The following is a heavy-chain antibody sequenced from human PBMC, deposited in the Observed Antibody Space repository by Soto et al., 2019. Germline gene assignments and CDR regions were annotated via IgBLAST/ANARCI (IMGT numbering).Heavy chain of an antibody. CDR1: GYSFTSYW. CDR3: ARPRGDGPSHSYSRGWYYFDY. J-gene: IGHJ4*02. V-gene: IGHV5-51*01. Sequence: GESLKISCKGSGYSFTSYWIGWVRQMPGKGLEWMGIIYPGDSDTRYSPSFQGQVTISADKSISTAYLQWSSLKASDTAMYYCARPRGDGPSHSYSRGWYYFDYWGQGTLVTVSS. D-gene: IGHD6-19*01. CDR2: IYPGDSDT.